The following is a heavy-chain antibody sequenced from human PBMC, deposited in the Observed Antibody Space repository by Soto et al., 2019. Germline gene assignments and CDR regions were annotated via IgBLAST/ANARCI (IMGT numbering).Heavy chain of an antibody. Sequence: GGSLRLSCAASGFTFSSYAMHWVRQAPGKGLGWVAVISYDGSNKYYADSVKGRFTISRDNSKNTLYLQMNSLRAEDTAVYYCARDPPRITMIVVVKNYYFDYWGQGTLVTVSS. D-gene: IGHD3-22*01. V-gene: IGHV3-30-3*01. J-gene: IGHJ4*02. CDR3: ARDPPRITMIVVVKNYYFDY. CDR2: ISYDGSNK. CDR1: GFTFSSYA.